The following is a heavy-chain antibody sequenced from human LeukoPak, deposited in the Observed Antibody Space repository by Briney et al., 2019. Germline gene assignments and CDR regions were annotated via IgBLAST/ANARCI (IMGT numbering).Heavy chain of an antibody. Sequence: ASVKVSCKASGGTFISYAISWVRQAPGKGLEWMGGFDPEDGETIYAQKFQGRVTMTEDTSTDTAYMELSSLRSEDTAVYYCATDYTGTRGFDYWGQGTLVTVSS. CDR3: ATDYTGTRGFDY. D-gene: IGHD1-1*01. J-gene: IGHJ4*02. V-gene: IGHV1-24*01. CDR1: GGTFISYA. CDR2: FDPEDGET.